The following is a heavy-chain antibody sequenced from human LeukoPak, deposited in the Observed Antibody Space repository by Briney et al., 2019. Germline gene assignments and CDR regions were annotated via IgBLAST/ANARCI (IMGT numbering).Heavy chain of an antibody. Sequence: PSETLSLTCTVSGGSISSYYWSWIRQPPGKGLEWIGYIYYSGSTNYNPSLKSRVTISVDTSKNQFSLKLSSVTAADTAVYYCARDVEGLGDAFDIWGQGTMVTVSS. CDR2: IYYSGST. CDR3: ARDVEGLGDAFDI. V-gene: IGHV4-59*12. J-gene: IGHJ3*02. CDR1: GGSISSYY. D-gene: IGHD5-24*01.